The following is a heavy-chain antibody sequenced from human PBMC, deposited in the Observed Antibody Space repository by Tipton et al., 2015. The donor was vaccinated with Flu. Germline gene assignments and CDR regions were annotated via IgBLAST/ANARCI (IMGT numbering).Heavy chain of an antibody. V-gene: IGHV4-59*11. CDR1: GGSISSHY. D-gene: IGHD2-15*01. J-gene: IGHJ4*02. Sequence: TLSLTCTVSGGSISSHYWSWIRQPPGKGLEWIGYIYFTGSTNYNPSLKSRVTISVDMSKNQFSLKLTSVTAAGTAVYYCARGGGSPSYWGQGTLVTVSS. CDR2: IYFTGST. CDR3: ARGGGSPSY.